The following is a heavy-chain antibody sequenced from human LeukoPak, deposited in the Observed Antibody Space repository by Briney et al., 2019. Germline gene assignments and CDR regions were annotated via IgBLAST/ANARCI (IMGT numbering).Heavy chain of an antibody. V-gene: IGHV3-7*01. J-gene: IGHJ4*02. CDR2: IKQDGSEK. CDR1: GFTFSNSW. Sequence: GGSLRLSCAASGFTFSNSWMSWVRQAPGKGLDWVANIKQDGSEKYHVDSVKGRFTISRDNAKNSLYLQMKSLRVEDTAVYFCARDRRYYEYFDAWGQGALVTVSS. D-gene: IGHD3-10*01. CDR3: ARDRRYYEYFDA.